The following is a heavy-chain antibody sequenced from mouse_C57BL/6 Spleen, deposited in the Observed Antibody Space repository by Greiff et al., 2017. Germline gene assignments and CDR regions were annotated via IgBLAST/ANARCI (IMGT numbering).Heavy chain of an antibody. J-gene: IGHJ2*01. D-gene: IGHD3-3*01. V-gene: IGHV5-16*01. CDR3: ARGRDVRYFDY. Sequence: EVKLMESEGGLVQPGSSMKLSCTASGFTFSDYYMAWVRQVPEKGLEWVANINYDGSSTYYLDSLKSRFIISRDNAKNILYLQMSSLKSEDTATYYCARGRDVRYFDYWGQGTTLTVSS. CDR1: GFTFSDYY. CDR2: INYDGSST.